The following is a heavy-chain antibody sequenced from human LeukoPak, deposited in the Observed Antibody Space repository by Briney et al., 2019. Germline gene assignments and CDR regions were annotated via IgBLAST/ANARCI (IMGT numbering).Heavy chain of an antibody. D-gene: IGHD3-16*02. CDR3: AHYLTFGGVIASDY. Sequence: SGPTLVKPTQTLTLTCTFSGFSLSTSGVGVGWIRQPPGKALEWLALSYWDDDKRYNPSLKSRLTITKDTSKNQVVLTMTNMDPVDTATYYCAHYLTFGGVIASDYWGQGTLVTVSS. V-gene: IGHV2-5*02. CDR2: SYWDDDK. J-gene: IGHJ4*02. CDR1: GFSLSTSGVG.